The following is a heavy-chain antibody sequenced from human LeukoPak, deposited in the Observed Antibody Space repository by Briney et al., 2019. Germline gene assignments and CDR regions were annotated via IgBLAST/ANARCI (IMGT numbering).Heavy chain of an antibody. J-gene: IGHJ3*02. CDR1: GGSISSYY. CDR2: IYTSGST. Sequence: PSETLSLTCTVSGGSISSYYWSWIRQPPGKGLEWIGYIYTSGSTNYNPSLKSRVTISVDTSKNQFSLKLSSVTAADTAVYYCARHRGRYCSSTSCFNAYANSEAAFDIWGQGTMVTVSS. V-gene: IGHV4-4*09. CDR3: ARHRGRYCSSTSCFNAYANSEAAFDI. D-gene: IGHD2-2*01.